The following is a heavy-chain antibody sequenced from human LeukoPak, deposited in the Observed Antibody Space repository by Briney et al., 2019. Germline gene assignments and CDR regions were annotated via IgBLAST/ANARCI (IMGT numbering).Heavy chain of an antibody. CDR1: GFTFSSYT. CDR3: AREVRGTYLDY. Sequence: PGGSLRLSCAASGFTFSSYTMNWVRQAPGKGLEWVLYISSSSSSIYYADSVKGRFSISRDNAKNSLYLQMNSLRGEDTAVYYCAREVRGTYLDYWGQGTLVTVSS. CDR2: ISSSSSSI. D-gene: IGHD4/OR15-4a*01. J-gene: IGHJ4*02. V-gene: IGHV3-48*01.